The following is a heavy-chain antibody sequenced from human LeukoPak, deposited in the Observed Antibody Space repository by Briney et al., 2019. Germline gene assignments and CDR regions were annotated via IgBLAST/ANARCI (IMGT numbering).Heavy chain of an antibody. Sequence: SETLSLTCTVSGGSISSGDYYWSWIRQPPGKGLEWIGYIYYSGSTYYNPSRKSRVTISVDTSKNQFSLKLSSVTAADTAVYYCARNGYYYYYGMDVWGQGTTVTVSS. J-gene: IGHJ6*02. D-gene: IGHD2-2*03. V-gene: IGHV4-30-4*01. CDR3: ARNGYYYYYGMDV. CDR2: IYYSGST. CDR1: GGSISSGDYY.